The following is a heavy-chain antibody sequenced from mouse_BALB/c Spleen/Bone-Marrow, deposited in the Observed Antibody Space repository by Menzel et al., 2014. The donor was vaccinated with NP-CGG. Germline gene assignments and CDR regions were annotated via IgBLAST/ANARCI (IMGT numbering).Heavy chain of an antibody. V-gene: IGHV5-6-2*01. CDR2: TNTNGGST. D-gene: IGHD2-3*01. Sequence: DVKLVESGGGLVKLGGSLKLSCAASGFTFSSYYMSWVRQTPEKRLELVAATNTNGGSTYYPDTVKGRFTISRDNAKNTLYLQMSSLKSEDTALYYCASLYDGYSVFVYWGQGTLVTVSA. J-gene: IGHJ3*01. CDR3: ASLYDGYSVFVY. CDR1: GFTFSSYY.